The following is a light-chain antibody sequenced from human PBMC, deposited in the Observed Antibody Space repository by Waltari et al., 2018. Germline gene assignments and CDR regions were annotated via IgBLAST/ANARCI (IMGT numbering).Light chain of an antibody. Sequence: QSVLTQPPSASGTPGQRVTISCSGSISNIGGNAVNWYQHLTGTDPKLLIYSNSQRPPGVLYRFSGATSGTSASLAISGLPSGDEADYYCATGDDSLNGFYGFATGTKVTVL. V-gene: IGLV1-44*01. CDR3: ATGDDSLNGFYG. CDR1: ISNIGGNA. J-gene: IGLJ1*01. CDR2: SNS.